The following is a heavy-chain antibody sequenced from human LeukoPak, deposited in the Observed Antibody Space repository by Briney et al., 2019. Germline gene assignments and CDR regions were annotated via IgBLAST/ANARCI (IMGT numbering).Heavy chain of an antibody. V-gene: IGHV3-72*01. CDR2: SRNKANSYTT. Sequence: PGGSLRLSCAASGFTFSDHYMDWVRQAPGKGLEWVGRSRNKANSYTTKYAASVKDRFTISRDDSRNTLYLQMNSLKTEDTAVYYCARTGYSYGSDYWGQGTLVTVSS. CDR3: ARTGYSYGSDY. D-gene: IGHD5-18*01. CDR1: GFTFSDHY. J-gene: IGHJ4*02.